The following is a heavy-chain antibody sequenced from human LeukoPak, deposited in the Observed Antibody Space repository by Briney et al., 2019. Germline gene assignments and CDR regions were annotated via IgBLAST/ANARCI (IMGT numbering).Heavy chain of an antibody. CDR3: AREGRYCSSTSCYTLDY. V-gene: IGHV3-30-3*01. CDR2: ISYDGSNK. Sequence: PGGSLRLSCAASGFTFSSYAMHWVRQAPGKGLEWVAVISYDGSNKYYADSVKGRFTISRDNSKNTLYLQMNSLRAEDTAVYYCAREGRYCSSTSCYTLDYWGQGTLVTVSS. J-gene: IGHJ4*02. D-gene: IGHD2-2*02. CDR1: GFTFSSYA.